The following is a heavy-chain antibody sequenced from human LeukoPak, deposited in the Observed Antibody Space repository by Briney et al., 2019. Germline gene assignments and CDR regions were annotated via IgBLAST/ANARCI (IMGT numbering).Heavy chain of an antibody. V-gene: IGHV1-18*01. CDR1: GYTFTSYG. Sequence: ASVKVSCKASGYTFTSYGISWVRQAPGQGLEWMGWISAYNGNTNYAQKLQGRVTMTTDTSTSTAYMELRSLRSDDTAVYYCARVGVRRYYDILTGFDNWFDPWGQGTPVTVSS. CDR3: ARVGVRRYYDILTGFDNWFDP. D-gene: IGHD3-9*01. CDR2: ISAYNGNT. J-gene: IGHJ5*02.